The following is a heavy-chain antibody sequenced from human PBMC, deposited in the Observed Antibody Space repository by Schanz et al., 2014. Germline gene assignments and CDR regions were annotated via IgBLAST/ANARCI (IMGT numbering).Heavy chain of an antibody. CDR2: ISGGGGSA. D-gene: IGHD5-12*01. Sequence: EVQLVESGGGLVQPGGSLRLSCAASGFTFNNYDMNWVRLVPGKGLECVSGISGGGGSAYYADSVKGRFTISRDNSKNTLYLQMSSLRAEDTAVYYCARDPNSVNELDYWGQGTLVTVSS. J-gene: IGHJ4*02. CDR3: ARDPNSVNELDY. V-gene: IGHV3-23*04. CDR1: GFTFNNYD.